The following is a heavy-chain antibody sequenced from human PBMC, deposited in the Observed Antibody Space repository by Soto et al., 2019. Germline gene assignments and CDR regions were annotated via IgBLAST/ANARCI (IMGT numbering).Heavy chain of an antibody. CDR2: INPDGNVG. CDR3: AGWGGQDYNY. Sequence: EVQLLGSGGGLVQPGGSVRLSCVGSGFTFSTYWMNWVRQAPGKGLEWVANINPDGNVGTYVDSVRGRFTTSRDNAKNSLYLQMNSLRADDTAVYFCAGWGGQDYNYWGQGIMVTVSS. CDR1: GFTFSTYW. V-gene: IGHV3-7*03. J-gene: IGHJ4*02. D-gene: IGHD4-4*01.